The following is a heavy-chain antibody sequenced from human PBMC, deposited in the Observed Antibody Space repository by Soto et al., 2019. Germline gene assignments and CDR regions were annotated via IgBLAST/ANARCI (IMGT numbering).Heavy chain of an antibody. Sequence: EVQLLESGGGLVQPGGSLRLSCAASGFTFSSYAMSWVRQAPGKGLEWVSAISGSGGSTYYADSVKGRFTISRDNSKSTLYVQMNSLRAEDTAVYYGAKNRVASLFDFWGQGTLVTVSS. CDR3: AKNRVASLFDF. D-gene: IGHD2-15*01. CDR1: GFTFSSYA. J-gene: IGHJ4*02. CDR2: ISGSGGST. V-gene: IGHV3-23*01.